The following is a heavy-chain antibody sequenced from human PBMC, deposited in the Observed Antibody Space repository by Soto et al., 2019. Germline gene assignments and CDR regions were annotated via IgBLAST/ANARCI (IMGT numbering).Heavy chain of an antibody. CDR1: GFTFSSYG. V-gene: IGHV3-30*18. CDR3: AKDQVIVVVTTPGY. Sequence: QVQLVESGGGVVQPGRSLRLSCAASGFTFSSYGMHWVRQAPGKGLEWVAVISYDGSNKHYADSVKGRFTISRDNSKNTLYLQMNSLRAEDTAVYYCAKDQVIVVVTTPGYWGQGTLVTVSS. D-gene: IGHD3-22*01. J-gene: IGHJ4*02. CDR2: ISYDGSNK.